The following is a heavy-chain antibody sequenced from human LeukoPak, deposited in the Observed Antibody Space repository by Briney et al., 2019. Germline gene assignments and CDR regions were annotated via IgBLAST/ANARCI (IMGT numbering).Heavy chain of an antibody. CDR2: INPNSGGT. Sequence: ASVKVSCKASGYTFTGYYMHWMRQAPGQGLEWMGWINPNSGGTNYAQKFQGWVTMTRDTSISTAYMELSRLRSDDTAVYYCARGKSLSYDFWSGYYTLNWFDPWGQGTLVTVSS. D-gene: IGHD3-3*01. CDR3: ARGKSLSYDFWSGYYTLNWFDP. CDR1: GYTFTGYY. J-gene: IGHJ5*02. V-gene: IGHV1-2*04.